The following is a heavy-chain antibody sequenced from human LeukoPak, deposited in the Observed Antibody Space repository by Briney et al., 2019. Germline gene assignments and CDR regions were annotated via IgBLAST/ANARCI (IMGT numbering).Heavy chain of an antibody. CDR3: ARTGRFGT. D-gene: IGHD3-10*01. V-gene: IGHV1-69*13. Sequence: SVTVSCKASGYTFTSYGISWVRQAPGGGREWMGGSIPIFATANYAQKFQGRVTIPADESTSTAYMELSSLRSEDTAVYYCARTGRFGTWGQGTLVTVSS. CDR1: GYTFTSYG. CDR2: SIPIFATA. J-gene: IGHJ5*02.